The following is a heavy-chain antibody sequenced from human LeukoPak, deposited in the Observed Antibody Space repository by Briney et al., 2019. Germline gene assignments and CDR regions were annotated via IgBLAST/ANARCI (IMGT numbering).Heavy chain of an antibody. CDR2: VGRDGSEK. Sequence: GGSLRLSCAASGFTFSDYWMTWVRQIPGKGLEWVANVGRDGSEKNYVDSVKGRFIISRDHARKSLYLELNSLRVEDTALYYCAKVGAWELQREFENWGQGTLVTVSS. CDR1: GFTFSDYW. V-gene: IGHV3-7*01. CDR3: AKVGAWELQREFEN. D-gene: IGHD1-26*01. J-gene: IGHJ4*02.